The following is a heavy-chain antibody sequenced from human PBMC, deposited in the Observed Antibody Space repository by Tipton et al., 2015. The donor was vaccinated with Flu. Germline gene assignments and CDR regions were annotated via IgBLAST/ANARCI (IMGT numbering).Heavy chain of an antibody. CDR1: GGSISSYY. D-gene: IGHD6-19*01. CDR3: ARGYSSGHHDY. J-gene: IGHJ4*02. V-gene: IGHV4-4*07. CDR2: IYTSGST. Sequence: TLSLTCTVSGGSISSYYWSWIRQPAGKGLEWIGRIYTSGSTNYNPSLTSRVTMSVHTSKNQFSLQLITVTAADTAVYYCARGYSSGHHDYWGQGTLVTVSS.